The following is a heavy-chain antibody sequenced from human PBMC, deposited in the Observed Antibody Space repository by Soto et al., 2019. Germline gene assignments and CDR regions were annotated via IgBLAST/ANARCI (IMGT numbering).Heavy chain of an antibody. Sequence: GGSLRLSCAASGFTFSSYAMHWVRQAPGKGLEWVAVISYDGSNKYYADSVKGRFTISRDNSKNTLYLQMNSLRAEDTAVYYCARDGIGSSSYYYYYMDVWGKGTTVTVSS. V-gene: IGHV3-30*04. CDR2: ISYDGSNK. CDR1: GFTFSSYA. CDR3: ARDGIGSSSYYYYYMDV. D-gene: IGHD6-6*01. J-gene: IGHJ6*03.